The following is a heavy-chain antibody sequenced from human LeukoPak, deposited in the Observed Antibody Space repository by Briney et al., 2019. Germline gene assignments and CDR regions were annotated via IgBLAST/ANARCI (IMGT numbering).Heavy chain of an antibody. V-gene: IGHV3-21*01. Sequence: GGSLRLSCAASGFTFSSYSMNWVRQAPGKGLEWVSSISSSSSYIYYADSVKGRFTISRDNAKNSLYLQMNSLRAEDTAVYYCVRETGLVCSGGSCYYYYYMDVWGKGTTVTISS. CDR1: GFTFSSYS. CDR3: VRETGLVCSGGSCYYYYYMDV. J-gene: IGHJ6*03. D-gene: IGHD2-15*01. CDR2: ISSSSSYI.